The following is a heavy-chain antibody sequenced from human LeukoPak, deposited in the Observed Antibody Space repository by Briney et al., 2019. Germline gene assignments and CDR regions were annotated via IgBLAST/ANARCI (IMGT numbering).Heavy chain of an antibody. V-gene: IGHV4-59*01. J-gene: IGHJ4*02. CDR1: GGSISSYY. Sequence: PSGTLSLTCTVSGGSISSYYWSWIRQPPGKGLEWIGYIYYSGSTNYNPSLKSRVTISVDTSKNQFSLKLSSVTAADTAVYYCARERVVYSYGTGSYYFDYWGQGTLVTVSS. D-gene: IGHD5-18*01. CDR3: ARERVVYSYGTGSYYFDY. CDR2: IYYSGST.